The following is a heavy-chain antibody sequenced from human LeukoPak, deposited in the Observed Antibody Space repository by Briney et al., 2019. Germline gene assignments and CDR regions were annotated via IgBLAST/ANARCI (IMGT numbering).Heavy chain of an antibody. CDR2: IIPILGIA. Sequence: ASVKVSCKASGYTFINYGINWVRQAPGQGLEWMGRIIPILGIANYAQKFQGRVTITADKSTSTAYMELSSLRSEDTAVYYCARESSAAEIDYWGQGTLVTVSS. CDR1: GYTFINYG. V-gene: IGHV1-69*04. CDR3: ARESSAAEIDY. D-gene: IGHD6-13*01. J-gene: IGHJ4*02.